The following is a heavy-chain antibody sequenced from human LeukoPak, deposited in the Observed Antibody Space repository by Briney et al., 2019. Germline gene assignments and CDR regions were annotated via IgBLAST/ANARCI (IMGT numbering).Heavy chain of an antibody. Sequence: GGSLRLSCAASGFTFRSYAMSWVRQAPGKGLEWVAVISYDGSNKYYADSVKGRFTISRDNSKNTLYLQMNSLRAEDTAVYYCARDLYDSSESAFDIWGQGTMVTVSS. J-gene: IGHJ3*02. CDR1: GFTFRSYA. CDR3: ARDLYDSSESAFDI. V-gene: IGHV3-30-3*01. CDR2: ISYDGSNK. D-gene: IGHD3-22*01.